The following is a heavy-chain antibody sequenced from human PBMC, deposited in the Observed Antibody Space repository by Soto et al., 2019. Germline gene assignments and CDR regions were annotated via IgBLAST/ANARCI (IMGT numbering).Heavy chain of an antibody. J-gene: IGHJ4*02. Sequence: SETLSLTCNVSGGSVNSDNYYWTWVRQPPGKGLEWICNLHNSGTTNYNPSLQNRVTISMDKSKNQYSLKLTSVTAADAALYYCARDIRGFSRALDYWGRGTPVTVSS. CDR2: LHNSGTT. D-gene: IGHD5-18*01. CDR1: GGSVNSDNYY. V-gene: IGHV4-61*01. CDR3: ARDIRGFSRALDY.